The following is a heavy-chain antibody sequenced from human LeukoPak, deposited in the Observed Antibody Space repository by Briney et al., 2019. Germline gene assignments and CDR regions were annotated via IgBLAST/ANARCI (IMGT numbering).Heavy chain of an antibody. J-gene: IGHJ3*02. V-gene: IGHV3-23*01. Sequence: GGSLRLSCAASGFTFSSYAMSWVRQAPGKGLEWVSAISGSGGSTYYADSVKGRFTISRDNSKNTLYLQMNSLRAEDTAVYYCAKGIVVVPAAPNDAFDIWGQGTMVTVSS. CDR3: AKGIVVVPAAPNDAFDI. D-gene: IGHD2-2*01. CDR1: GFTFSSYA. CDR2: ISGSGGST.